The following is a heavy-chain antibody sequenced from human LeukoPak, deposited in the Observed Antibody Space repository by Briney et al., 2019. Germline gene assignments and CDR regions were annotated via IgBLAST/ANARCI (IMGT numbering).Heavy chain of an antibody. J-gene: IGHJ4*02. Sequence: GGSLRLSCAASGFSFSDAWMSWVRQIPGKGLEWVGRIESKTDGGTTDYAAPVKGRFTISRDNAKNSLYLQMNSLRAEDTAVYYCARDRIAVAGETLYYFDYWGQGTLVTVSS. D-gene: IGHD6-19*01. V-gene: IGHV3-15*04. CDR2: IESKTDGGTT. CDR1: GFSFSDAW. CDR3: ARDRIAVAGETLYYFDY.